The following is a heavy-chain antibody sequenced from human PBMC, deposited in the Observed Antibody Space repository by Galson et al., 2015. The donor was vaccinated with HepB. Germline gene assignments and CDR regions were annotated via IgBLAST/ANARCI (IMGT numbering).Heavy chain of an antibody. D-gene: IGHD3-22*01. CDR3: VKDNYERSNYPYNYFDY. J-gene: IGHJ4*02. Sequence: SLRLSCAASGFTVRTNSLTWVRQAPGKGLECVSIIYNGGNIYYGDSVKGRFTISRDNSKDTLYLQMNSLRTEDTALYYCVKDNYERSNYPYNYFDYWGQGTLVTVSS. CDR2: IYNGGNI. V-gene: IGHV3-53*01. CDR1: GFTVRTNS.